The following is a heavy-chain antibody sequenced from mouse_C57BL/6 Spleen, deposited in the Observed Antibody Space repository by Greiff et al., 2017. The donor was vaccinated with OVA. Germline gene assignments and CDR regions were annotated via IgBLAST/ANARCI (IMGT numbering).Heavy chain of an antibody. CDR1: GYSFTSYY. J-gene: IGHJ1*03. Sequence: QVHVKQSGPELVKPGASVKISCKASGYSFTSYYIHWVKQRPGQGLEWIGWIYPGSGNTKYNEKFKGKATLTADTSSSTAYMQLSSLTSEDSAVYYCARETGGNWYFDVWGTGTTVTVSS. V-gene: IGHV1-66*01. CDR2: IYPGSGNT. CDR3: ARETGGNWYFDV.